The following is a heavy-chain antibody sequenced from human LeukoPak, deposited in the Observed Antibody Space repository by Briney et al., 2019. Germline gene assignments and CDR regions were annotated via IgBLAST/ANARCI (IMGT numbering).Heavy chain of an antibody. CDR2: IYHSGST. J-gene: IGHJ6*03. V-gene: IGHV4-4*02. D-gene: IGHD3-3*01. Sequence: SGTLSLTCAVSGGSISSSNWWSWVRQPPGEGLEWIGEIYHSGSTNYNPSLKSRVTISVDKSKNQFSLKLSSVTAADTAVYYCARVRRITIFGVVSYYCYYMDVWGKGTTVTVSS. CDR3: ARVRRITIFGVVSYYCYYMDV. CDR1: GGSISSSNW.